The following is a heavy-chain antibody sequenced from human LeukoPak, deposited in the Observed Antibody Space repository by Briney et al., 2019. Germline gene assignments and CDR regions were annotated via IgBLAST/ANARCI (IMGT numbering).Heavy chain of an antibody. J-gene: IGHJ4*02. CDR1: GFSFISYG. CDR2: ISDDGRSK. Sequence: GGSLRLSCAASGFSFISYGMHWVRQAPGKGLEWVGVISDDGRSKGYADSVKGRFTISRDNSKDTLYLQMNSLRDEDTAVYYCAKRPSDYGNYVTYFDYWGQGTLVTVSS. CDR3: AKRPSDYGNYVTYFDY. V-gene: IGHV3-30*18. D-gene: IGHD4-11*01.